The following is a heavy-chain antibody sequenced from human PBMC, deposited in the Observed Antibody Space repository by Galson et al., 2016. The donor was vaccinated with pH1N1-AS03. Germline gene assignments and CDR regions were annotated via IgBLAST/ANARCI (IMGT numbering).Heavy chain of an antibody. CDR1: GFSFSASW. Sequence: SLRLSCAASGFSFSASWMSWVRQAPGKGLEWVANIRQDGSEKYYVDSVKGRFTISRDNAKNSLYLQMNSLRAEDTAVYYCARVYWSVPTPGTYGAFDIWGQGTTVTVSS. D-gene: IGHD3-3*01. CDR2: IRQDGSEK. V-gene: IGHV3-7*03. J-gene: IGHJ3*02. CDR3: ARVYWSVPTPGTYGAFDI.